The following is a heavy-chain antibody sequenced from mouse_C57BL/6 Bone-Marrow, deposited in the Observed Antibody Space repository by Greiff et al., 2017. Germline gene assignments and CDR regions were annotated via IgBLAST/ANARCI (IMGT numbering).Heavy chain of an antibody. CDR2: IDPETGGT. J-gene: IGHJ3*01. V-gene: IGHV1-15*01. CDR3: IRLGKTWFAY. CDR1: GYTFTDYE. Sequence: VQLQQSGAELVRPGASVTLSCKASGYTFTDYEMHWVKQTPVHGLEWIGAIDPETGGTAYNQKFKGKAILTADKSSSTAYMELRSLTSEDSAVYYCIRLGKTWFAYWGQVTLVTVSA. D-gene: IGHD4-1*01.